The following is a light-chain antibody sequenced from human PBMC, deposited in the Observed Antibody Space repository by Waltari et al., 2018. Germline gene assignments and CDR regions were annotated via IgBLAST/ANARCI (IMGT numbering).Light chain of an antibody. V-gene: IGKV3-20*01. CDR2: GAS. CDR1: QNVNNY. J-gene: IGKJ2*03. Sequence: VLLTQSPATLSLSPGEGATLSCRATQNVNNYLAWYQQKPGQAPRLLIYGASSRATGIPDRFSGSGSGTEFTLTISSLEHEDFAVYYCQKYSSSPHSFGPGTKVEIK. CDR3: QKYSSSPHS.